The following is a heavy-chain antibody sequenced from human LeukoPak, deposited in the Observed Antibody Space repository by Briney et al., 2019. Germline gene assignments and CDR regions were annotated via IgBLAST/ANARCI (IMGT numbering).Heavy chain of an antibody. J-gene: IGHJ3*02. CDR1: GYSISDGYY. V-gene: IGHV4-38-2*02. CDR3: ARDWGEVVAAFAFDI. D-gene: IGHD2-15*01. CDR2: IYYSGST. Sequence: PSETLSLTCTVSGYSISDGYYWGWIRQPPGKGLEWIGSIYYSGSTNYNPSLKSRVTISVDTSKNQFSLKLSSVTAADTAVYYCARDWGEVVAAFAFDIWGQGTMVTVSS.